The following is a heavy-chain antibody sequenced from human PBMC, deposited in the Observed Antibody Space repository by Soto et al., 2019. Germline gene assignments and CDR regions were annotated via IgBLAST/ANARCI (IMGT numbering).Heavy chain of an antibody. V-gene: IGHV4-59*01. CDR1: GGSISNSY. CDR2: IYYSGST. CDR3: ASSGIVGREVNSWFDP. D-gene: IGHD3-22*01. Sequence: KPSETLSLTCTVSGGSISNSYWSWIRQPLGKGLEWIGYIYYSGSTNYNPSLKSRLTISVDTSKNQISLKLSSVTAADTAVYYCASSGIVGREVNSWFDPWGQGTLVTVSS. J-gene: IGHJ5*02.